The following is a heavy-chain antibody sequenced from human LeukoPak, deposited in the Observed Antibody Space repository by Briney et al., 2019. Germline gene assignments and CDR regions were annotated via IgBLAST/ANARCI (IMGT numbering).Heavy chain of an antibody. CDR1: GFTFSSYS. CDR3: VRGLGSYQFDY. D-gene: IGHD2-2*01. V-gene: IGHV3-21*01. J-gene: IGHJ4*02. CDR2: ISSSSSYI. Sequence: GGSLRLSCAGSGFTFSSYSMNWVRQAPGKGLEWVSSISSSSSYIYYADSVKGRFIISRDNAKNSLYLQMNSLRAEDTAVYYCVRGLGSYQFDYWGQGTLVTVAS.